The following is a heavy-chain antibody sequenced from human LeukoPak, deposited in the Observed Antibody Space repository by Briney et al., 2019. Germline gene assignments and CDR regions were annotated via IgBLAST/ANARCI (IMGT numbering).Heavy chain of an antibody. CDR2: ISWNSGSI. Sequence: GRSLRLSCAASGFTFDDYAMHWVRHAPGKGLEWVSGISWNSGSIAYADSVKGRFTISRDNAKNSLYLQMNSLRAEDTAFYYCAKGSDSSGYSLFEYWGQGTLVTVSS. J-gene: IGHJ4*02. V-gene: IGHV3-9*01. D-gene: IGHD3-22*01. CDR3: AKGSDSSGYSLFEY. CDR1: GFTFDDYA.